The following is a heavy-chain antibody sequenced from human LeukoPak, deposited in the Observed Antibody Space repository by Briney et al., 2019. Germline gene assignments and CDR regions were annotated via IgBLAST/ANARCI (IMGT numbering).Heavy chain of an antibody. J-gene: IGHJ5*02. Sequence: SETLSLTCTVSGGSISGYYWGWIRQPPGKGLEYIGFIFYSGTTNYNPSLKSRVTISVDTSKNQFSLKLSSVTAADTAVYYCARDLAPEGPWGQGTLVTVSS. CDR2: IFYSGTT. CDR1: GGSISGYY. V-gene: IGHV4-59*12. CDR3: ARDLAPEGP.